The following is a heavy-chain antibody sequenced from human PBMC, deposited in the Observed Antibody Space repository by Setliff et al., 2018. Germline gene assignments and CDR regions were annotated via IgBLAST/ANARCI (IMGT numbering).Heavy chain of an antibody. Sequence: PSETLSLTCTVSGGSITTDYWNWLRQSPGKGLEWIGHIFYSGNTHYNPYLESRVTISLDTSKSHFSLNLRAVTAADTAVYYCARRRCSSRYCSPPEANWLDPWGQGTLVTVSS. V-gene: IGHV4-59*12. J-gene: IGHJ5*02. CDR2: IFYSGNT. CDR1: GGSITTDY. CDR3: ARRRCSSRYCSPPEANWLDP. D-gene: IGHD2-15*01.